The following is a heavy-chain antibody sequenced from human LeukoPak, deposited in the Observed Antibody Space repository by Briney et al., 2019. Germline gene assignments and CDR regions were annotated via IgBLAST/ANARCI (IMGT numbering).Heavy chain of an antibody. CDR2: IDASGSDT. Sequence: GGSLRLSCEVSEFPFSVYAMAWVRQAPGQGLEWVSAIDASGSDTYYTDSVKGRFTISRDNSKNTVYLQMNSLRAEDTAVYYCAKAIVPAAPGLWFDPWGQGTLVTVSS. D-gene: IGHD2-2*01. CDR3: AKAIVPAAPGLWFDP. J-gene: IGHJ5*02. V-gene: IGHV3-23*05. CDR1: EFPFSVYA.